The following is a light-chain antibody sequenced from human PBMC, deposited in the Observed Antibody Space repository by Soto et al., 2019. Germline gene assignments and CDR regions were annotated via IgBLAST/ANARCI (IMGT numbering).Light chain of an antibody. CDR3: SSYTTSSTTVV. V-gene: IGLV2-14*01. Sequence: QSALNQPPSASGSPGQSITISCTGTSSYVGGYNYVSWYQQHPGKGPKLMIYEVSNRPSGVSNRFSGSKSGNTASLTISGLQAEDEADYYCSSYTTSSTTVVFGGGTQLTVL. CDR1: SSYVGGYNY. J-gene: IGLJ2*01. CDR2: EVS.